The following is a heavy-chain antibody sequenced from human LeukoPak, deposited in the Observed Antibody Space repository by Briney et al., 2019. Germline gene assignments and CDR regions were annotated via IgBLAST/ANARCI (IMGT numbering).Heavy chain of an antibody. CDR2: ISWNSGSI. V-gene: IGHV3-9*01. Sequence: QPGGSLRLSCAASGFTFDDYARHWVRQAPGKGLEWVSGISWNSGSIGYADSVKGRFTISRDNAKNSLYLQMNSLRAEDTALYYCAKDIDSYSSGWYGGFDYWGQGTLVTVSS. CDR3: AKDIDSYSSGWYGGFDY. J-gene: IGHJ4*02. CDR1: GFTFDDYA. D-gene: IGHD6-19*01.